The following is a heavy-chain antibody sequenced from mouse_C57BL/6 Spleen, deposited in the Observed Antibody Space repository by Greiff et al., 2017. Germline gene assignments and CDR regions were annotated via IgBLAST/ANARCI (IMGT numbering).Heavy chain of an antibody. V-gene: IGHV3-6*01. CDR1: GYSITSGYY. D-gene: IGHD1-1*01. CDR2: ISYDGSN. CDR3: ARVTTSLDY. J-gene: IGHJ2*01. Sequence: EVQLQESGPGLVKPSQSLSLTCSVTGYSITSGYYWNWIRQFPGNKLEWMGYISYDGSNNYNPSLKNRISITRDTSKNQFFLKLNSVTTEDTATYYCARVTTSLDYWGQGTTLTVSS.